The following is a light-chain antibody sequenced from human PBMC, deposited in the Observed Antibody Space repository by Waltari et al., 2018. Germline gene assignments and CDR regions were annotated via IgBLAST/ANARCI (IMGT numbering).Light chain of an antibody. Sequence: QSVLTQPPSVSQAPRQRVTISCSGRRPNTGQNAVNRYQQPPGKAPNLLIYYDDLLPSGVSDRFSGSKSGTSASLAISGLQSEDEAYYYCAVWDDSLNGVVFGGGTKLTVL. CDR2: YDD. CDR1: RPNTGQNA. CDR3: AVWDDSLNGVV. V-gene: IGLV1-36*01. J-gene: IGLJ2*01.